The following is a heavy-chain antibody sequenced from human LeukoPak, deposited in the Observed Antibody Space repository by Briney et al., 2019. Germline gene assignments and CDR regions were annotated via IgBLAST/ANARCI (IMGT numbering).Heavy chain of an antibody. Sequence: PSETLSLTCAVYGGSFSGYYWSWIRQPAGKGLEWIGRIYTSGSTNYNPSLKSRVTMSVDTSKNQFSLKLSSVTAADTAVYYCARDSSGWPDYYYYMDVWGKGTTVTVSS. CDR3: ARDSSGWPDYYYYMDV. D-gene: IGHD6-19*01. CDR2: IYTSGST. V-gene: IGHV4-4*07. CDR1: GGSFSGYY. J-gene: IGHJ6*03.